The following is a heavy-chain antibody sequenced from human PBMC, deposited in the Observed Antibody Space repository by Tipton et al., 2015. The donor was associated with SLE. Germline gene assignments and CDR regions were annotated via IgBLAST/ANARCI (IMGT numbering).Heavy chain of an antibody. Sequence: SLRLSCAASGFTFSSYSMNWVRQAPGKGLEWVSSISSSSSYIYYADSVKGRFTISRDNAKNSVYLQMNSLRAEDTAVYYCARDGYGSAWFDSWGQGTLVTVSS. CDR2: ISSSSSYI. D-gene: IGHD3-10*01. CDR1: GFTFSSYS. V-gene: IGHV3-21*03. CDR3: ARDGYGSAWFDS. J-gene: IGHJ5*01.